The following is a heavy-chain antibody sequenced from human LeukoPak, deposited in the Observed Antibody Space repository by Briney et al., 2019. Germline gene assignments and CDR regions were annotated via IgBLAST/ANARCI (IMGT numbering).Heavy chain of an antibody. J-gene: IGHJ3*02. CDR2: ISGSGGST. D-gene: IGHD4-11*01. Sequence: GGSLRLSCAASRFTFSSYAMSWVRQAPGKGLEWVSGISGSGGSTYYADSVKGRFTISRDNSKNTLYLQMNSLRAEDTAVYYCAKDRSITTPGDAFDIWGQGTMVTVSS. V-gene: IGHV3-23*01. CDR1: RFTFSSYA. CDR3: AKDRSITTPGDAFDI.